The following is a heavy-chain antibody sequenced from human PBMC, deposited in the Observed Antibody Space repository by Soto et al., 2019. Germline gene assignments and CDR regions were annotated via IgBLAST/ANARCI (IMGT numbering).Heavy chain of an antibody. CDR2: IIPILGIA. D-gene: IGHD3-9*01. CDR3: ATELRLFDWLFPNNWFDP. V-gene: IGHV1-69*02. J-gene: IGHJ5*02. CDR1: GGTFINYT. Sequence: QVQLVQSGAEVKKPGSSVKVSCKASGGTFINYTISWVRQAPGQGLEWMGRIIPILGIANYAQKFQGRVTITADKSTSTAYMELSSLRSEDTAVYYCATELRLFDWLFPNNWFDPWGQGTLVTVSS.